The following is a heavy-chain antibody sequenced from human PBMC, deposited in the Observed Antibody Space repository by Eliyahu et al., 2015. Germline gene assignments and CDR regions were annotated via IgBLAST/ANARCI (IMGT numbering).Heavy chain of an antibody. J-gene: IGHJ4*02. V-gene: IGHV4-39*01. Sequence: QLQLQESGPGLVKPSETLSLTCIVXGGPIPTNNYFWGWIRQPPGKGLEWIGTIYHGGIANYNPSLEGRVTMFVDTSKNQISLKLYSVTAADSAVYYCARTYDTGWTEFGYWGQGTLVTVSS. CDR2: IYHGGIA. CDR3: ARTYDTGWTEFGY. CDR1: GGPIPTNNYF. D-gene: IGHD6-19*01.